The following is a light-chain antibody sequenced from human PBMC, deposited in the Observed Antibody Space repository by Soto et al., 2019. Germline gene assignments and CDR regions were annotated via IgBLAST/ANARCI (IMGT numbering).Light chain of an antibody. CDR1: PDISNY. V-gene: IGKV1-33*01. Sequence: DIQMTQSPSSLSASVGDRVTITCQASPDISNYLNWYQQKPGKAPKLLIYDASNLETGVPSRFSGSGYGTDGTFTISSPQPEDIATYYCQQYDNLPALTFGGGTKVEIK. CDR2: DAS. J-gene: IGKJ4*01. CDR3: QQYDNLPALT.